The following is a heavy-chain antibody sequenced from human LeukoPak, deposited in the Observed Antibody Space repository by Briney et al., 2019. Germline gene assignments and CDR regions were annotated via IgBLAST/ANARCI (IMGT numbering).Heavy chain of an antibody. CDR3: ARDQYTIFGGDLYMDV. Sequence: SQTLSLTCTVSGGSMNNRDYYWSWIRQPPGKGLEWLGYIYYSGSTYYNPSLKSRITISVDTSKNQFSLKLSSVTAADTAVYYCARDQYTIFGGDLYMDVWGKGTTVTVSS. J-gene: IGHJ6*03. V-gene: IGHV4-30-4*01. CDR1: GGSMNNRDYY. D-gene: IGHD3-3*01. CDR2: IYYSGST.